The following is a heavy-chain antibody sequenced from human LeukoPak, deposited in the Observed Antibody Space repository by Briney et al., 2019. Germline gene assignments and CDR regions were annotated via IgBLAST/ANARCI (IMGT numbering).Heavy chain of an antibody. D-gene: IGHD2-2*01. CDR3: ARVRYCSTNRCYDREFDN. Sequence: SETLSLTCTVSGGSISSYYWSWIRQPPGKGLEWIGYIYYSGNTNYNPSLKSQVTISVDTSKNQFSLKLNSVTAADTAVYYCARVRYCSTNRCYDREFDNWGQGTLVTVSS. CDR2: IYYSGNT. CDR1: GGSISSYY. V-gene: IGHV4-59*01. J-gene: IGHJ4*02.